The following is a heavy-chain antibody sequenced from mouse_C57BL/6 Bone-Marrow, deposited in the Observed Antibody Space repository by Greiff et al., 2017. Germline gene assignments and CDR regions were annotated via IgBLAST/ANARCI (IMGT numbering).Heavy chain of an antibody. Sequence: QVQLKQPGAELVRPGSSVKLSCKASGYTFTSYWMHWVKQRPIQGLEWIGNIDPSDSETHYNQKFKDKATLTVDKSSSTAYMQLSSLTSEDSAVYYCARSYYGNYEGVDYWGQGTSVTVSS. CDR3: ARSYYGNYEGVDY. D-gene: IGHD2-10*01. V-gene: IGHV1-52*01. CDR1: GYTFTSYW. CDR2: IDPSDSET. J-gene: IGHJ4*01.